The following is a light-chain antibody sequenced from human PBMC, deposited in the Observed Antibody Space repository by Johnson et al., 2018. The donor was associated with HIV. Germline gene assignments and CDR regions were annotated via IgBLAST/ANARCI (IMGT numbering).Light chain of an antibody. CDR1: VSNIESYF. CDR2: EDN. J-gene: IGLJ1*01. CDR3: GTWDSSLSVYV. V-gene: IGLV1-51*02. Sequence: QPVLTQPPSVSAAPGQTVNISCSGNVSNIESYFVSWYQQLPGAAPTLLIYEDNKRPSGIPDRFSGSKSGTSATLGITGLQTGDEADYYCGTWDSSLSVYVFGTGTKVTVL.